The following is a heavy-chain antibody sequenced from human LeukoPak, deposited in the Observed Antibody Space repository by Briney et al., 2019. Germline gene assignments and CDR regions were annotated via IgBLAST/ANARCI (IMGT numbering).Heavy chain of an antibody. CDR3: ARGGGGGYYRGAFDI. CDR1: GFIFSSYS. D-gene: IGHD1-14*01. V-gene: IGHV3-21*01. J-gene: IGHJ3*02. CDR2: IGSSSIYI. Sequence: GGSLRLSCAASGFIFSSYSMNWVRQAPGKGLEWVSSIGSSSIYIYYADSVKGRFTISRDNAKNSLYLQMNSLRAEDTAVYYCARGGGGGYYRGAFDIWGQGTMVTVSS.